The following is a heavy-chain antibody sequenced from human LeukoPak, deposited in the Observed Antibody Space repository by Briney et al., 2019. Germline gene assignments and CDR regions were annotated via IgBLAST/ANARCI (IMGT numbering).Heavy chain of an antibody. CDR3: AKDREDSAMISGVFDL. Sequence: EGSLRLSCTASGFTFTSYAMTWVRQAPGKGLEWVSGISGSGGHTYNADSVEGRFTISRDNSKNTVSLQLSSPRVEDTAVYFCAKDREDSAMISGVFDLWGRGTLVTVSS. CDR1: GFTFTSYA. V-gene: IGHV3-23*01. CDR2: ISGSGGHT. J-gene: IGHJ2*01. D-gene: IGHD5-18*01.